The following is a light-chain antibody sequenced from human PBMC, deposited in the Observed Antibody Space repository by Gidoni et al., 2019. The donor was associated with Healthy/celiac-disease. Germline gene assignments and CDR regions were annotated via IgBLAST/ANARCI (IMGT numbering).Light chain of an antibody. Sequence: DIQMTQSPSTLSASVGDRVTIPCRASQSISSWLAWYQQKPGKAPKLLIYKASSLDSGVPSRFSGSGSGTEFTLTISRLQPDDFATYYCQQYNSYWGTFGQGTKVEIK. J-gene: IGKJ1*01. CDR2: KAS. V-gene: IGKV1-5*03. CDR3: QQYNSYWGT. CDR1: QSISSW.